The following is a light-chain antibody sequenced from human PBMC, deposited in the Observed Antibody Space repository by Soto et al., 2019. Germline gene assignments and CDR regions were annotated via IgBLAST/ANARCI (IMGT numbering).Light chain of an antibody. Sequence: DIQMTQSPSSVSASVGDRVTITCRASQGIRSWLAWYQQKPGKAPKLLIYDASSLQSGVPSRFSGSGSGTDSPLTSSALQPEDFATYYCQQSKISSTTFGKGNQLE. CDR3: QQSKISSTT. CDR2: DAS. V-gene: IGKV1D-12*01. CDR1: QGIRSW. J-gene: IGKJ5*01.